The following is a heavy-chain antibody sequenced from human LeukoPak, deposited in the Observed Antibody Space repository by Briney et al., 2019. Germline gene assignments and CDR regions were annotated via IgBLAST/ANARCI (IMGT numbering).Heavy chain of an antibody. CDR2: INAGHGNT. V-gene: IGHV1-3*01. CDR1: GYTSTSYA. D-gene: IGHD1-26*01. CDR3: ATVVGATKNWFDP. Sequence: ASVKVSCKASGYTSTSYAMHWVRQAPGQRLEWMGWINAGHGNTKYSQKFQGRVTITRDTSASTAYMELSSLRSEDTAVYYCATVVGATKNWFDPWGQGTLVTVSS. J-gene: IGHJ5*02.